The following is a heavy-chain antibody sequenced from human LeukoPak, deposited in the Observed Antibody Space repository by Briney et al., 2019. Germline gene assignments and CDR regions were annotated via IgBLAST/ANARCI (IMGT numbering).Heavy chain of an antibody. V-gene: IGHV3-30*04. CDR1: GFTFSSYA. Sequence: PGRSLRLSCAASGFTFSSYAMHWVRQAPGKGLEWVAVISYDGSNKYYADSVKGRFTVSRDNSKNTLYLQMNSLRAEDTAVYYCARGFSITMVRGVDYWGQGNPGHRLL. D-gene: IGHD3-10*01. CDR2: ISYDGSNK. J-gene: IGHJ4*02. CDR3: ARGFSITMVRGVDY.